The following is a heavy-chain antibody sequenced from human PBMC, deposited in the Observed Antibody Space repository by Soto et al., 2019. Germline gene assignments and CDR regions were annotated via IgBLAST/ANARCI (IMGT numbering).Heavy chain of an antibody. CDR1: GFTFSSYA. CDR3: ARELRYFDWSGIYYYYYGMDG. V-gene: IGHV3-30*01. D-gene: IGHD3-9*01. J-gene: IGHJ6*02. CDR2: ISYDGSNK. Sequence: GGSLRLSCAASGFTFSSYAMHWVRQAPGKGLEWVAVISYDGSNKYYADSVKGRFTISRDNSKNTLYLQMNSLRAEDTAVYYCARELRYFDWSGIYYYYYGMDGRGQATTVTVSS.